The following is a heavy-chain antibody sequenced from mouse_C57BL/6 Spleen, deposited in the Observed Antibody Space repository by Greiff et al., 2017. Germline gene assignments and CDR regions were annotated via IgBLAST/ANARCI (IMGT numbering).Heavy chain of an antibody. CDR1: GYTFTDYY. CDR3: ARTFTTIVEGDIDV. Sequence: DVQLQQSGPELVKPGASVKISCKASGYTFTDYYMNWVKQSHGKSLEWIGDINPYTGGTSYNQKFTGKATLTVDKSSSTAYMELSSLTSEDSAVYYCARTFTTIVEGDIDVWGTGTTVTVSS. CDR2: INPYTGGT. D-gene: IGHD1-1*01. V-gene: IGHV1-26*01. J-gene: IGHJ1*03.